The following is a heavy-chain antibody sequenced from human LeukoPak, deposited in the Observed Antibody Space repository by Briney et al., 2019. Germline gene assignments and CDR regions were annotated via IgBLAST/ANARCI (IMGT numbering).Heavy chain of an antibody. CDR3: AKELGEGLLDAFDT. J-gene: IGHJ3*02. V-gene: IGHV3-23*01. D-gene: IGHD2-21*02. CDR2: ISGSGGST. CDR1: GFTFSSYA. Sequence: PGGSLRLSCAAPGFTFSSYAMSWVRQAPGKGLEWVSAISGSGGSTYYADSVKGRFTISKDNSKNTLYLQMNSLRAGDTAVYYCAKELGEGLLDAFDTWGQGTMVTVSS.